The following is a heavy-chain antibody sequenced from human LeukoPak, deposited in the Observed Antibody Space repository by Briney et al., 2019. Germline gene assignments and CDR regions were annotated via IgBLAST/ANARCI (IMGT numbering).Heavy chain of an antibody. V-gene: IGHV4-59*11. D-gene: IGHD2-8*02. CDR2: IYHSGST. CDR3: ARVGAEAGTGVVDY. Sequence: SPSETLSLTCTVSGGSISGHYWSWIRQPPGKGLEWIGYIYHSGSTNHNPSLNNRVTISVDTSKNQFSLKLSSVTAADTAVYYCARVGAEAGTGVVDYWGQGTLVTVSS. CDR1: GGSISGHY. J-gene: IGHJ4*02.